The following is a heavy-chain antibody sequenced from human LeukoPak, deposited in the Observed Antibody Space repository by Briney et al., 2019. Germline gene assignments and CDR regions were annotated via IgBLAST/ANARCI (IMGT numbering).Heavy chain of an antibody. J-gene: IGHJ4*02. Sequence: GGSLRLSCAASGSTVSSNYMSGVRQAPGKGLEWVSAISGSGGSTYYADSVKGRFTISRDNAKNSLYLQMNSLRDEDTAVYYCASSGSYRFDYWGQGTLVTVSS. CDR1: GSTVSSNY. CDR2: ISGSGGST. V-gene: IGHV3-23*01. CDR3: ASSGSYRFDY. D-gene: IGHD1-26*01.